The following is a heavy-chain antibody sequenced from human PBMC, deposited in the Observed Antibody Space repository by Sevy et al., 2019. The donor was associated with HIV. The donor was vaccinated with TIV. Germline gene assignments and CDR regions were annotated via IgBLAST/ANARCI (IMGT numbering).Heavy chain of an antibody. V-gene: IGHV3-74*01. CDR1: AFTFSTYW. Sequence: GSLRLSCAASAFTFSTYWMHWVRQSPGKGLVWVSRINTDGSSPSYADSVRGRFTISRDNAKNTLYLQMNSLRAEDTAVYYCARGHYASTVGFDYWGQGTLVTVSS. J-gene: IGHJ4*02. CDR2: INTDGSSP. CDR3: ARGHYASTVGFDY. D-gene: IGHD3-22*01.